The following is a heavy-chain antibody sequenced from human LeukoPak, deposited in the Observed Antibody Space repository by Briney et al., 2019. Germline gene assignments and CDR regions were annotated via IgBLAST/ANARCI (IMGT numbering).Heavy chain of an antibody. CDR3: ARDLFSGSYQEDF. V-gene: IGHV3-7*01. Sequence: AGGSLRLSCAASGFTLSSYWMGWVRQAPGKGLEWVANIKYDGSGKYYADSVKGRFTISRDDAKNSLYLEMNRLRVEDTAVYYCARDLFSGSYQEDFWGQGTLVTVSS. CDR1: GFTLSSYW. CDR2: IKYDGSGK. D-gene: IGHD1-26*01. J-gene: IGHJ4*02.